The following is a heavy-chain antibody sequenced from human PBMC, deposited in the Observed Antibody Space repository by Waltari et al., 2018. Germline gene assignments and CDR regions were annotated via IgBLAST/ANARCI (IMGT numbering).Heavy chain of an antibody. CDR3: ASQLGMGIDY. V-gene: IGHV4-34*01. Sequence: QVQLQQWGAGLLKPSETLSLTCAVYGGSFSGYYWSWIRQPPGKGLEWIGEINHRVSTRYNPSLKSRVTISVDPSNNQFSVKLSSVTAADTAVYYFASQLGMGIDYWGQGTLVTVSS. D-gene: IGHD7-27*01. CDR2: INHRVST. CDR1: GGSFSGYY. J-gene: IGHJ4*02.